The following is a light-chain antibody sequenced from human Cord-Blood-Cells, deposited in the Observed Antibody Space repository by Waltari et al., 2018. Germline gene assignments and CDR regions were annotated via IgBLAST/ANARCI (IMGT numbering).Light chain of an antibody. CDR1: SSDVGGYNF. Sequence: QSALTQPASVSGSPGQSITISCTGTSSDVGGYNFVSWYQQHPGKAPKLMIYEGSKPPSGVSIRFTGCMAGNTASLTISGLEAEGGADYYCCSYAYNSTFSVIRTGDKVTVL. CDR3: CSYAYNSTFSV. CDR2: EGS. J-gene: IGLJ1*01. V-gene: IGLV2-23*01.